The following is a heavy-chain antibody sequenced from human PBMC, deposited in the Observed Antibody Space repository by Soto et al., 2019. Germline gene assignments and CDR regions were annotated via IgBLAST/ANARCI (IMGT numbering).Heavy chain of an antibody. CDR3: ARRAYCGGDCYSWAFDI. V-gene: IGHV4-34*01. J-gene: IGHJ3*02. Sequence: TLSLTCAVYGGSFSGYYWSWIRQPPGKGLEWIGEINHSGSTNYNPSLKSRVTISVDTSKNQFSLKLSSVTAADTAVHYCARRAYCGGDCYSWAFDIWGQGTMVTVSS. CDR1: GGSFSGYY. D-gene: IGHD2-21*01. CDR2: INHSGST.